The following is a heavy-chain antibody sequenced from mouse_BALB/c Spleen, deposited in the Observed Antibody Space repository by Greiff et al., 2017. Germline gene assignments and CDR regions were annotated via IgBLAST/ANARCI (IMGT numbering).Heavy chain of an antibody. V-gene: IGHV3-1*02. Sequence: EVQLQESGPDLVKPSQSLSLTCTVTGYSITSCYSWHWIRQFPGNKLEWMGYIHYSGSTNYNPSLKSRISITRDTSKNQFFLQLNSVTTEDTATYYCARILYYEAYWGQGTLVTVSA. CDR2: IHYSGST. CDR1: GYSITSCYS. J-gene: IGHJ3*01. D-gene: IGHD2-4*01. CDR3: ARILYYEAY.